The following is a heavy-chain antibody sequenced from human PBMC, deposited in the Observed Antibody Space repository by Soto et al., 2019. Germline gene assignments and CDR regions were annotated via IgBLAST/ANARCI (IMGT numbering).Heavy chain of an antibody. D-gene: IGHD3-10*01. CDR3: ARDGGASITTVRGDNWFDP. V-gene: IGHV1-69*01. CDR2: IIPIFGTA. J-gene: IGHJ5*02. Sequence: QVQLVQSGAEVKKPGSSVKVSCKASGGTFSSYAISWVRQAPGQGLEWMGGIIPIFGTANYAQKFQGRVTITADESTSTAYMELSSLRSEDTAVYYCARDGGASITTVRGDNWFDPWGQGTLVTVSS. CDR1: GGTFSSYA.